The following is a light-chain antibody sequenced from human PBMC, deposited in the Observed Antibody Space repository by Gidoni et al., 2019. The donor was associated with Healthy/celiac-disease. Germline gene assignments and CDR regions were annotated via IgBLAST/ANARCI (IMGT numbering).Light chain of an antibody. CDR2: KAS. J-gene: IGKJ2*01. V-gene: IGKV1-5*03. Sequence: DIQMTQSPSTLSASVGDRVTITCRASQSISSWLAWYQQKPGKAPKLLIYKASNLESGVPSRFSGSGSGTEFTLTISSLQPDDFATYYCQQYNSFGQGTKLEIK. CDR1: QSISSW. CDR3: QQYNS.